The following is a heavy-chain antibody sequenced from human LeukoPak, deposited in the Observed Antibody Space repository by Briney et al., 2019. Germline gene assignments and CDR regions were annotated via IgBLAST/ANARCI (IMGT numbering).Heavy chain of an antibody. Sequence: SETLSLTCTVSGGSISSYYWSWIRQPPGKGLEWIGYIYYSGSTYYNPSLKSRVTISVDTSKNQFSLKLSSVTAADTAVYYCARYRITMIVGGAFDIWGQGTMVTVSS. CDR2: IYYSGST. J-gene: IGHJ3*02. CDR3: ARYRITMIVGGAFDI. D-gene: IGHD3-22*01. CDR1: GGSISSYY. V-gene: IGHV4-30-4*01.